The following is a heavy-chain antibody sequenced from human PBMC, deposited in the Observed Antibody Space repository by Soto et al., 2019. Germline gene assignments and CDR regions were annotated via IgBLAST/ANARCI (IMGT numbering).Heavy chain of an antibody. CDR3: ARVGDILTGSPFGYYYGMDV. CDR2: ISAYNGNT. D-gene: IGHD3-9*01. CDR1: GYTFTSYG. J-gene: IGHJ6*02. V-gene: IGHV1-18*01. Sequence: GASVKVSCKASGYTFTSYGISWVRQAPGQGLEWMGWISAYNGNTNYAQKLQGRVTMTTNTSTSTAYMELRSLRSDDTAVYYCARVGDILTGSPFGYYYGMDVWGQGTTVTVSS.